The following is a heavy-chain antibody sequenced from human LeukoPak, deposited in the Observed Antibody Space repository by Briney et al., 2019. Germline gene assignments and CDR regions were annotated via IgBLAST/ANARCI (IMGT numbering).Heavy chain of an antibody. D-gene: IGHD5-24*01. CDR1: GYXFTDYY. V-gene: IGHV1-2*02. Sequence: ASVKVSCMASGYXFTDYYMHWVRQAPGQGLEWMGWLNPNSGDTNYAQKFQGRVSMTRDTSISTAYMDLSDLRSDDTAVYYCARGRNIEMTTMSGGSDYWGQGTLVTVSS. CDR3: ARGRNIEMTTMSGGSDY. J-gene: IGHJ4*02. CDR2: LNPNSGDT.